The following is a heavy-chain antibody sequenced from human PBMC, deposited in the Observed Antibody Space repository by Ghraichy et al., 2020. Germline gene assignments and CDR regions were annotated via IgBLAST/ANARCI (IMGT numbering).Heavy chain of an antibody. CDR1: GGSFSGYY. D-gene: IGHD2-15*01. CDR3: ARDKQGYCSGGSCYSGWFDP. CDR2: INHSGST. Sequence: SETLSLTCAVYGGSFSGYYWSWIRQPPGKGLEWIGEINHSGSTNYNPSLKSRVTISVDTSKNQFSLKLSSVTAADTAVYYCARDKQGYCSGGSCYSGWFDPWGQGTLVTVSS. J-gene: IGHJ5*02. V-gene: IGHV4-34*01.